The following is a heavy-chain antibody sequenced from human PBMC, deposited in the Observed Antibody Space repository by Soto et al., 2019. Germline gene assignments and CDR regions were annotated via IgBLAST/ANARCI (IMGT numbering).Heavy chain of an antibody. J-gene: IGHJ3*02. V-gene: IGHV1-69*02. CDR2: IIPILGIA. CDR1: GGTYNSNS. D-gene: IGHD2-15*01. Sequence: SAKLSSKAPGGTYNSNSISWLRQDPEQGLEWMGRIIPILGIANYAQKFQGRVTITADKSTSTAYMELSSLRSEDTAVYYCARANCSGGSCYGGAFDIWGQGTMVTVSS. CDR3: ARANCSGGSCYGGAFDI.